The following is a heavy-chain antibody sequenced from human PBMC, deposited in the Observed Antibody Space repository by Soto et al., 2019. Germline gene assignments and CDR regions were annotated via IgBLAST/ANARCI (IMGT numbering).Heavy chain of an antibody. J-gene: IGHJ4*02. CDR2: INAGNGNT. V-gene: IGHV1-3*01. CDR3: ARASSSSPEFDY. D-gene: IGHD6-6*01. CDR1: GYTFTSYA. Sequence: QVQLVQSGAEVKKPGASVKVSCKASGYTFTSYAMHWVRQAPGQRLEWMGWINAGNGNTKYSQKFQGRVTITRDTSASTACMELSSLRSEDTAVYYCARASSSSPEFDYWGQGTLVTVSS.